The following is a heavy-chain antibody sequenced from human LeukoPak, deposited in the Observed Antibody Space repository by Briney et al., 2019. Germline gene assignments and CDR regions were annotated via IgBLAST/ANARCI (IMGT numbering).Heavy chain of an antibody. CDR2: IYYSGST. V-gene: IGHV4-59*01. D-gene: IGHD3-22*01. J-gene: IGHJ3*02. CDR1: GGSLSSYY. CDR3: ARDRYYYDSSGYYGDAFDI. Sequence: PSETLSLTCTVSGGSLSSYYWSWIRQPPGKGLEWIGYIYYSGSTNYNPSLKSRVTISVDTSKNQFSLKLSSVTAADTAVYYCARDRYYYDSSGYYGDAFDIRGQGTMVTVSS.